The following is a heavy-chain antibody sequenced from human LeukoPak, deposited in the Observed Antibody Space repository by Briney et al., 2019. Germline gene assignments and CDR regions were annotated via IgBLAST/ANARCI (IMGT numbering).Heavy chain of an antibody. CDR3: ARVLTVTTKDAFDI. CDR1: GFTFSSYE. D-gene: IGHD4-17*01. Sequence: GGSLRLSCAASGFTFSSYEMNWVRQAPGKGLEWVSYISSSGSTIYYADSVKGRFTISRDNAKNSLYLQMNSLRAEDTAVYYCARVLTVTTKDAFDIWGQGTMVTVSS. V-gene: IGHV3-48*03. CDR2: ISSSGSTI. J-gene: IGHJ3*02.